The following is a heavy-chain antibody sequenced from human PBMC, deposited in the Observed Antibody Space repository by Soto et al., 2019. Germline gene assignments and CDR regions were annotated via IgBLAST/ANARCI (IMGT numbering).Heavy chain of an antibody. V-gene: IGHV5-10-1*01. CDR3: ARQIYDSDAGPNFQYYFDS. CDR2: IDPSDSQT. Sequence: GESLKISCNGSGYSFAGYWITWVRQKPGKGLEWMGRIDPSDSQTYYSPSFRGHVTISVTKSITTVFLQWSSLRASDTAMYYCARQIYDSDAGPNFQYYFDSWGQGTPVTVSS. J-gene: IGHJ4*02. CDR1: GYSFAGYW. D-gene: IGHD5-12*01.